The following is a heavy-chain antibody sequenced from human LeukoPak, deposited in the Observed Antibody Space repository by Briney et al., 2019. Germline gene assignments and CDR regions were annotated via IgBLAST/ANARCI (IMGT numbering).Heavy chain of an antibody. V-gene: IGHV3-9*01. D-gene: IGHD6-19*01. Sequence: TGGSLRLSCAASGFTFDDYAMHWVRQAPGKGLEWVSGISWNSGSIGYADSVKGRFTISRDNAKNSLYLQMNSLRAEDTALYYCAKGLTLAVAGPGDYWGQGTLVTVSS. CDR2: ISWNSGSI. CDR1: GFTFDDYA. CDR3: AKGLTLAVAGPGDY. J-gene: IGHJ4*02.